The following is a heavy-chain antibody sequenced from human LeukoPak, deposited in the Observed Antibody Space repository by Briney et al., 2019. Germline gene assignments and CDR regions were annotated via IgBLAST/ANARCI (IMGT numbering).Heavy chain of an antibody. CDR3: TLTTIAVVYYFAY. V-gene: IGHV3-30*04. CDR1: GFTFSDYA. D-gene: IGHD1/OR15-1a*01. CDR2: ISSDVTNK. J-gene: IGHJ4*01. Sequence: GGSLRLSCSASGFTFSDYAIHGFRQAPGKGLGWLAVISSDVTNKYTQALVRGRPLISRDNSTNTLYFYMNSLTGADTSVYYCTLTTIAVVYYFAYWGQ.